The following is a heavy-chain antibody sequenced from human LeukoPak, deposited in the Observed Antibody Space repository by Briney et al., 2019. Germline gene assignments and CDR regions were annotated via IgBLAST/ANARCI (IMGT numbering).Heavy chain of an antibody. CDR2: IYYSGST. CDR3: ARHNYYSNYGDWFDP. J-gene: IGHJ5*02. Sequence: SQTLSLTCTVSGGSISSGDYYWSWIRQPPGKGLEWIGYIYYSGSTYYNPSLKSRLTISVDTSKNQFSLKLSSVTAADTAVYYCARHNYYSNYGDWFDPWGQGTLVTVSS. D-gene: IGHD4-11*01. CDR1: GGSISSGDYY. V-gene: IGHV4-30-4*01.